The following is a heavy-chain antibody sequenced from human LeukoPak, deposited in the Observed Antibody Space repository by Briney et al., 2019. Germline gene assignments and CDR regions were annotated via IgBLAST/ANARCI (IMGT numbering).Heavy chain of an antibody. J-gene: IGHJ3*02. CDR3: ARGGLNFDAFDI. CDR1: GFTFSSYS. D-gene: IGHD1-7*01. V-gene: IGHV3-21*01. CDR2: IGSGSTYT. Sequence: KPGGSLRPSCAASGFTFSSYSMNWVRQAPGKGLESVSSIGSGSTYTYSTDPVKGRFTISRDNAKNSLYLQMNSLRAGDTAVYYCARGGLNFDAFDIWGQGTMVTVSS.